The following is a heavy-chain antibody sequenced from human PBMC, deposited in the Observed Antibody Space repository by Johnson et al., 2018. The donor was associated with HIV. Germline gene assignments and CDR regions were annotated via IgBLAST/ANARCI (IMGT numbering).Heavy chain of an antibody. CDR1: GFTFDDYA. V-gene: IGHV3-9*01. CDR3: AKIRGEMATTDAFDI. CDR2: ISWNSGSI. J-gene: IGHJ3*02. D-gene: IGHD5-24*01. Sequence: EVQLVESGGGLVQPGRSLRLSCAASGFTFDDYAMHWVRQAPGKGLEWVSGISWNSGSIGYADSEKGRFTISRDNAKNSLYLQMNSLRAEDTALYYCAKIRGEMATTDAFDIWGQGTMVTVSS.